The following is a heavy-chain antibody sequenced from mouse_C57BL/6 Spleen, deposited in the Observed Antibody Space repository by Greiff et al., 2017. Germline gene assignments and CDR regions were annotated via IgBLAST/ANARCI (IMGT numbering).Heavy chain of an antibody. CDR1: GYTFTSYW. V-gene: IGHV1-52*01. Sequence: QVQLQQPGAELVRPGSSVKLSCKASGYTFTSYWMHWVKQRPIQGLEWIGNIDPSDSDTHYTQKFKDKATLTVDKSSSTAYMQLSSLTSEDSAVYDCARCDSNYGAYWGQGTLVTVSA. CDR3: ARCDSNYGAY. D-gene: IGHD2-5*01. J-gene: IGHJ3*01. CDR2: IDPSDSDT.